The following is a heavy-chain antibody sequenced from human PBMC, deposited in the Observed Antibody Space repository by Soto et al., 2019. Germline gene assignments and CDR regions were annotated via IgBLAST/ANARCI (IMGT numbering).Heavy chain of an antibody. CDR3: ARGREDHVDHHFGHLFDS. CDR2: VHHTGNT. CDR1: GDSIRDSF. D-gene: IGHD3-10*01. J-gene: IGHJ4*02. Sequence: PSETLSLTCTVSGDSIRDSFWSWVRQPPGKGLEWIGLVHHTGNTNYNPSLETRVTMLIDASANHFSLTLTSVTPADAAIYYCARGREDHVDHHFGHLFDSWGQGTLVTSPQ. V-gene: IGHV4-59*01.